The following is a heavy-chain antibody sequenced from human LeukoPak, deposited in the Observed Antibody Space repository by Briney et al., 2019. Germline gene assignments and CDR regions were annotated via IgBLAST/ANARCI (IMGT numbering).Heavy chain of an antibody. CDR1: GFTFDDYA. D-gene: IGHD4-17*01. CDR3: AKATAVTTAGAMDV. J-gene: IGHJ6*02. CDR2: ISWNSGSI. V-gene: IGHV3-9*01. Sequence: GRSLRLSCAASGFTFDDYAMHWVRQAPGKGLEWVSVISWNSGSIGYADSVKGRFTISRDNAKNSLYLQMNSLRTEDTALYYCAKATAVTTAGAMDVWGQGTTVTVSS.